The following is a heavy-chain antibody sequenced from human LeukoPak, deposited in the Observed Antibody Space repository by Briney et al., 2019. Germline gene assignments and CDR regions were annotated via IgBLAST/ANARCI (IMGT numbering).Heavy chain of an antibody. D-gene: IGHD3-22*01. CDR3: ARGERTYYYDSSGYYYVDY. CDR1: GFTFSSYS. CDR2: ISSSSSYI. J-gene: IGHJ4*02. Sequence: GGSLRLSCAASGFTFSSYSMNWVRQAPRKRLEWVSSISSSSSYIYYADSVKGRFTISRDNAKNSLYLQMNSLRAEDTAVYYCARGERTYYYDSSGYYYVDYWGQGTLVTVSS. V-gene: IGHV3-21*01.